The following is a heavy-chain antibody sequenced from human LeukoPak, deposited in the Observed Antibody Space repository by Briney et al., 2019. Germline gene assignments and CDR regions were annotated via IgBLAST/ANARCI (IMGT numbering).Heavy chain of an antibody. V-gene: IGHV3-23*01. J-gene: IGHJ4*02. CDR2: ISDSGGST. Sequence: GGSLRLSCAASGFTFRTSAMTWVRRAPGKGLEWVSAISDSGGSTFYADSVKGRFTISRDNSKNTLYLQMNSLRAEDTAVYYCAKSWYDDYWGQGTLVTVSS. D-gene: IGHD6-13*01. CDR1: GFTFRTSA. CDR3: AKSWYDDY.